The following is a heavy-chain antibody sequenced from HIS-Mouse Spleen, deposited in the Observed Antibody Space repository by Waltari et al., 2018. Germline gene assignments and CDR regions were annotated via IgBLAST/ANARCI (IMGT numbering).Heavy chain of an antibody. CDR1: GFPVSSYG. D-gene: IGHD1-26*01. J-gene: IGHJ4*02. Sequence: QVQLVESGGGVVQPGRSLRLSCAASGFPVSSYGIHLVRQAPGKGLEWVAVISYDGSNKYYADSVKGRFTISRDNSKNTLYLQMNSLRAEDTAVYYCAKDRGSQFDYWGQGTLVTVSS. CDR2: ISYDGSNK. V-gene: IGHV3-30*18. CDR3: AKDRGSQFDY.